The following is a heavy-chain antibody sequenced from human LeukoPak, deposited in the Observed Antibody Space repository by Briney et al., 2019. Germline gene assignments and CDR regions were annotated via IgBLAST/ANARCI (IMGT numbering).Heavy chain of an antibody. CDR1: GFTFSSYA. D-gene: IGHD3-22*01. J-gene: IGHJ4*02. CDR3: ARDYYDSSGYYPHPFDY. Sequence: PGGSLRLSCAASGFTFSSYAMHWVRQAPGKGLEWVAVISYDGSNKYYADSVKGRFTISRDNSKNTLYLQMNSLRAEDTAVYYCARDYYDSSGYYPHPFDYWGQGTLVTVSS. V-gene: IGHV3-30-3*01. CDR2: ISYDGSNK.